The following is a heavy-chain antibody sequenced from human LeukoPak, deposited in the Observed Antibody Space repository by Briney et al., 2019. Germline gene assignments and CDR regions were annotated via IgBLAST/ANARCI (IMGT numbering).Heavy chain of an antibody. CDR3: ASQRYYHDSSDYTVGY. J-gene: IGHJ4*02. D-gene: IGHD3-22*01. CDR2: IYYSGST. Sequence: SETLSLTCTVSGGSISSSSSYYWGWIRQPPGKGLEWIGSIYYSGSTYYNPSLKSRVTISVDTSKNQFSLKLSSVTAADTAVYYCASQRYYHDSSDYTVGYWGQGTLVTVSS. V-gene: IGHV4-39*01. CDR1: GGSISSSSSYY.